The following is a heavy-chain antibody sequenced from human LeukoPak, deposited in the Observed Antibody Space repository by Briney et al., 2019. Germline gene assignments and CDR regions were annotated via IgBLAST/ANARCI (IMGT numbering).Heavy chain of an antibody. CDR1: GGTFSSYA. J-gene: IGHJ4*02. CDR2: ITPIFGTA. V-gene: IGHV1-69*05. Sequence: SVKVSCKASGGTFSSYAISWVRQAPGQGLEWMGGITPIFGTANYAQKFQGRVTITTDESTSTAYMELSSLRSEDTAVYYCARDPPDLSSGYYCDYWGQGTLVTVSS. D-gene: IGHD3-22*01. CDR3: ARDPPDLSSGYYCDY.